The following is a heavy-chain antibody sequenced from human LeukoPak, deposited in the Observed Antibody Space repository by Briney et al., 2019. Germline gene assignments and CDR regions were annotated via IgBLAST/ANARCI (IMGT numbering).Heavy chain of an antibody. Sequence: SETLSLTCTVSGGSVNGYYWSWIRQPPGKGLEWIGYIYYSVNTNYNPSLKSRVTISQHTSKNQFSLRLSSVTAADTAVYYCARWACGSSGDCHEFDYWGQGTLVTVSS. J-gene: IGHJ4*02. V-gene: IGHV4-59*02. CDR3: ARWACGSSGDCHEFDY. CDR2: IYYSVNT. D-gene: IGHD2-21*02. CDR1: GGSVNGYY.